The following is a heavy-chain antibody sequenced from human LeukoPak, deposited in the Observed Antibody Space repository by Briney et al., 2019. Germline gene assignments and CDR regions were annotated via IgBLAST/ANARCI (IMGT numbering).Heavy chain of an antibody. CDR2: INPNSGGT. Sequence: ASVKVSCKASGYTFTGYYMHWVRQAPGQGLEWMGRINPNSGGTNYAQKFQGRVTMTRDTSISTAYMELSSLRSDDTAVYYCARDLDDPGAHGGNYWGQGTLVTVSS. CDR1: GYTFTGYY. V-gene: IGHV1-2*06. J-gene: IGHJ4*02. D-gene: IGHD4-23*01. CDR3: ARDLDDPGAHGGNY.